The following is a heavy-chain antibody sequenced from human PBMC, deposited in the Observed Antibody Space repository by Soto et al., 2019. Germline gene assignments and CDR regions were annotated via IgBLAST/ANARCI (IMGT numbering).Heavy chain of an antibody. CDR3: ARPPFPGCINGVCYPCDH. CDR1: GYTLTELS. CDR2: FDPEDGET. J-gene: IGHJ4*02. Sequence: ASVKVSCKVSGYTLTELSMHWVRQAPGKGLEWMGGFDPEDGETIYAQKFQGRVTMTEDTSTPTVYMELSSLRSDDTAVYYCARPPFPGCINGVCYPCDHWGQGTLVTVS. V-gene: IGHV1-24*01. D-gene: IGHD2-8*01.